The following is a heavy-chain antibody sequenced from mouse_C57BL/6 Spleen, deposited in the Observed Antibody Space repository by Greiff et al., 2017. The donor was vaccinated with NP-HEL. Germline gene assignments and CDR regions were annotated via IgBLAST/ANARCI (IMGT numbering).Heavy chain of an antibody. CDR2: IYPGSGNT. CDR3: AREGDYDNFDY. CDR1: GYSFTSYY. Sequence: VQLQESGPELVKPGASVKISCKASGYSFTSYYIHWVKQRPGQGLAWIGWIYPGSGNTKYNEKFKGKATLTADTSSSTAYMQLSSLTSVDSAVYYCAREGDYDNFDYWGQGTTLTVSS. J-gene: IGHJ2*01. V-gene: IGHV1-66*01. D-gene: IGHD2-4*01.